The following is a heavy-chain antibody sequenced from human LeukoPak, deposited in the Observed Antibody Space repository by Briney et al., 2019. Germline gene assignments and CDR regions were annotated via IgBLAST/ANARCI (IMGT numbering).Heavy chain of an antibody. CDR3: ARFLYDSSGYYYGVFDY. J-gene: IGHJ4*02. Sequence: GGSLRLSCAASGFTFSSYWMSWVRQAPGKGLEWVSGINWNGGSTGYADSVKGRFTISRDNAKNSLYLQMNSLRAEDTALYYCARFLYDSSGYYYGVFDYWGQGTLVTVSS. D-gene: IGHD3-22*01. CDR2: INWNGGST. V-gene: IGHV3-20*04. CDR1: GFTFSSYW.